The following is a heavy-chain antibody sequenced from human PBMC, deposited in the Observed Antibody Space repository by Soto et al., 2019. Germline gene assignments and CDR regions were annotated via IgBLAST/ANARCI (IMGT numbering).Heavy chain of an antibody. J-gene: IGHJ4*02. CDR2: IIPLFGTP. CDR1: GGIFSTYA. V-gene: IGHV1-69*01. D-gene: IGHD3-10*01. Sequence: QVQLVQSGAEVKKPGSSVKVSCKASGGIFSTYAISWLRQAPGQGLEWMGGIIPLFGTPNYAQRFQGRVTITADESTSTAYMELSRLRSEDTAVYYCARDRDDYGSGNYYNRSDFWGQGTLVTGSS. CDR3: ARDRDDYGSGNYYNRSDF.